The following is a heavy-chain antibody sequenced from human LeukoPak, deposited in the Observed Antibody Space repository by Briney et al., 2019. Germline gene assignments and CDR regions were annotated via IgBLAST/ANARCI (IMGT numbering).Heavy chain of an antibody. Sequence: GGSLRLSCAASGFTVSSNYMSWVRQAPGKGLEWVSAISGSGGSTYYADSVKGRFTISRDNSKNTLYLQMNSLRAEDTAVYYCAKGSYYYDSADYFDYWGQGTLVTVSS. CDR3: AKGSYYYDSADYFDY. V-gene: IGHV3-23*01. CDR1: GFTVSSNY. CDR2: ISGSGGST. J-gene: IGHJ4*02. D-gene: IGHD3-22*01.